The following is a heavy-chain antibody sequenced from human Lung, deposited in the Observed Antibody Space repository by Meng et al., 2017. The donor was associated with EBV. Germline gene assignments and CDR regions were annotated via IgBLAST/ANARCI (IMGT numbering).Heavy chain of an antibody. CDR3: ARDIAEADYFDF. CDR1: GGSISIGHYY. D-gene: IGHD6-19*01. V-gene: IGHV4-30-4*01. Sequence: QEQLQQSGPGLVKPSQTSSLTSAVSGGSISIGHYYWSWIRQPPGKGLEWIAYIDYSGSTYYNPSLKSRVTISVDTYKNQFSLKLNSVTAADTAVYYCARDIAEADYFDFWGQGTLVTVSS. CDR2: IDYSGST. J-gene: IGHJ4*02.